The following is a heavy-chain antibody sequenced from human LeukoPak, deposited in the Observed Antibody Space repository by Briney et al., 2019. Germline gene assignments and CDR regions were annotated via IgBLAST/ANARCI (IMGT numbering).Heavy chain of an antibody. J-gene: IGHJ6*02. CDR1: GGSISSYY. V-gene: IGHV4-59*12. CDR2: IYHSGST. D-gene: IGHD3-16*01. Sequence: PSETLSLTCTVSGGSISSYYWSWIRQPPGKGLEWIGYIYHSGSTYYNPSLKSRVTISVDGSKNQFSLKLSSVTAADTAVYYCASARGGGYYGMDVWGQGTTVTVSS. CDR3: ASARGGGYYGMDV.